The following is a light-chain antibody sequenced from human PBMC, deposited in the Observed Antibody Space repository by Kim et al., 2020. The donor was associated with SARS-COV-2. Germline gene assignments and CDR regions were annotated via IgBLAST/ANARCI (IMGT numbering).Light chain of an antibody. CDR3: SSYTSTSPWV. J-gene: IGLJ3*02. CDR1: SSDIGGYKY. Sequence: QSALTQPASVSGSPGQSITISCTGTSSDIGGYKYVSWYQQHSGKAPKLLIFDVSLRPSGVSYRFSGSKSGNTASLTISGLQAEDEADYYCSSYTSTSPWVFGGGTKLTVL. CDR2: DVS. V-gene: IGLV2-14*03.